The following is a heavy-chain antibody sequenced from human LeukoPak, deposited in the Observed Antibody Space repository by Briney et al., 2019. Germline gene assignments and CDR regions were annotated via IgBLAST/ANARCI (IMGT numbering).Heavy chain of an antibody. CDR1: GFTFSSYA. Sequence: GGSLRLSCAASGFTFSSYAMSWVRQAPGKGLEWVSAISGSGGSTYYADSVKGRFTISRDNSKNTLYPQMNSLRAEDTAVYYCAKDRLQYYDYVWGSYRYSGNWFDPWGQGTLVTVSS. D-gene: IGHD3-16*02. V-gene: IGHV3-23*01. CDR3: AKDRLQYYDYVWGSYRYSGNWFDP. CDR2: ISGSGGST. J-gene: IGHJ5*02.